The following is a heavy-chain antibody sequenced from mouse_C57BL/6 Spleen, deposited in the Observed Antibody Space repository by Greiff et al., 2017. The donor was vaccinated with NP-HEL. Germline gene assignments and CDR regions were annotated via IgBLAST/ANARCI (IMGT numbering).Heavy chain of an antibody. Sequence: AQLQQPGAELVKPGASVKLSCKASGYTFTSYWMHWVKQRPGQGLEWIGMIHPNSGSTNYNEKFKSKATLTVDKSSSTAYMQLSSLTSEDSAVYYYSTHYDYSIWYFDVWGTGTTVTVSS. CDR1: GYTFTSYW. CDR3: STHYDYSIWYFDV. V-gene: IGHV1-64*01. D-gene: IGHD2-4*01. J-gene: IGHJ1*03. CDR2: IHPNSGST.